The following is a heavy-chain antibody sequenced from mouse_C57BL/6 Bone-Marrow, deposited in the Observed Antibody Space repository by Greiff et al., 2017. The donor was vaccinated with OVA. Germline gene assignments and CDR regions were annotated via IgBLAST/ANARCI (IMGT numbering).Heavy chain of an antibody. V-gene: IGHV14-4*01. CDR3: TTDTTPVGNWYFDV. CDR2: IDPENGDT. Sequence: VQLQQSGAELVRPGASVKLSCTASGFNIKDDYMHWVKQRPEQGLEWIGWIDPENGDTEYASKFQGKATITADTSSNTAYLQLSSLTSEDTAVYYCTTDTTPVGNWYFDVWGTGTTVTVSS. J-gene: IGHJ1*03. CDR1: GFNIKDDY. D-gene: IGHD1-1*01.